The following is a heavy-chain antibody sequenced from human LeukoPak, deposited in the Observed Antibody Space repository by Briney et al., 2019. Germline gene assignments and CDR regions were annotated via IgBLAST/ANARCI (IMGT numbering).Heavy chain of an antibody. CDR1: GFTFSSYS. Sequence: GGSLRLSCAASGFTFSSYSMNWVRQAPGKGLEWVSSISSSSSYIYYADSVKGRFTISRDNAKNSLYLQMNSLRAEDTAVYYCARGAYNSYSGSSLANWYFDLWGRGTLVTVSS. D-gene: IGHD1-26*01. J-gene: IGHJ2*01. CDR2: ISSSSSYI. CDR3: ARGAYNSYSGSSLANWYFDL. V-gene: IGHV3-21*01.